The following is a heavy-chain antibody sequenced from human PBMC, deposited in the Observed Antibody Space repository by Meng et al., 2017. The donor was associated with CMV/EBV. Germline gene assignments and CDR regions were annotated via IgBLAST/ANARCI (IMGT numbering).Heavy chain of an antibody. D-gene: IGHD3-22*01. CDR2: IYYSGST. Sequence: GSLRLSCTVSGGSISSSSYYWGWIRQPPGQGLEWIGSIYYSGSTYYNPSLKSRVTISVDTSKNQFSLKLSSVTAADTAVYYCARLIRTYYYDSSGYERDYWGQGTLVTVSS. CDR1: GGSISSSSYY. V-gene: IGHV4-39*01. J-gene: IGHJ4*02. CDR3: ARLIRTYYYDSSGYERDY.